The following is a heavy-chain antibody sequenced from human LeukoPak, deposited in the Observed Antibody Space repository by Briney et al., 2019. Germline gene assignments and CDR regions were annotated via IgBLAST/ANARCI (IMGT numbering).Heavy chain of an antibody. J-gene: IGHJ6*03. V-gene: IGHV4-59*01. D-gene: IGHD5-24*01. CDR2: IYYSGST. CDR1: GGSISSYY. CDR3: ARGGRDGYNYLGYYYYYMDV. Sequence: PSETLSLTCTVSGGSISSYYWSWIRQPPGKGLEWIGYIYYSGSTNYNPSLKSRVTISVDTSKNQFSLKLSSVTAADTAVYYCARGGRDGYNYLGYYYYYMDVWGKGTTVTVSS.